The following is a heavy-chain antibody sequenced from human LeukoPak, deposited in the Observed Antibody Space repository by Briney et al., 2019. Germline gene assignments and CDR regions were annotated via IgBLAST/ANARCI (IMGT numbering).Heavy chain of an antibody. CDR1: GFTVSSNY. J-gene: IGHJ6*02. CDR3: ARDRWELLSNSYHYCGLDV. Sequence: GGSLRLSCAASGFTVSSNYMSWVRQAPGKGLEWVSVIYSGGSTYYADSVKGRFTISRDNSKNTLYLQMNSLRAEDTAVYYCARDRWELLSNSYHYCGLDVWGQGTTVTVSS. CDR2: IYSGGST. V-gene: IGHV3-53*01. D-gene: IGHD2-15*01.